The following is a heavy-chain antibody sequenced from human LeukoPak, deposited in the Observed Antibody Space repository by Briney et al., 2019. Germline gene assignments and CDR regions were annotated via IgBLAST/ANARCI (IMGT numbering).Heavy chain of an antibody. D-gene: IGHD5-18*01. J-gene: IGHJ5*02. V-gene: IGHV1-2*02. CDR2: INPNSGGT. CDR3: ARVVYSYRHNWFDP. Sequence: ASVKVSCKASGYTFTGYYMHWVRQASGQGLEWMGWINPNSGGTNYAQKFQGRVTMTRDTSISTAYMELSRLRSDDTAVYYCARVVYSYRHNWFDPWGQGTLVTVSS. CDR1: GYTFTGYY.